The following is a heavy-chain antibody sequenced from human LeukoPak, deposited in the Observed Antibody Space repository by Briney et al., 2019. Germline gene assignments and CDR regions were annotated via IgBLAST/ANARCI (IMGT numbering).Heavy chain of an antibody. V-gene: IGHV3-66*02. CDR1: GFTFSNNY. J-gene: IGHJ4*02. Sequence: GGSLRLSCAASGFTFSNNYMSWVRQAPGKGLEWVSVLYSGGSTYYSDSVKGRLTISRDNSKNTLYLQMNSLRAEDTAVYYCASLGDYGSFDYWGQGTLVTVSS. D-gene: IGHD4-17*01. CDR2: LYSGGST. CDR3: ASLGDYGSFDY.